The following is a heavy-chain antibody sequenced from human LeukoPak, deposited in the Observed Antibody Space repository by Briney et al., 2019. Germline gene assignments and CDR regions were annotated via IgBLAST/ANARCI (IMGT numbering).Heavy chain of an antibody. CDR1: GGSISSGDYY. V-gene: IGHV4-30-4*01. D-gene: IGHD3-22*01. CDR3: ARGHYDSSGYCFDY. Sequence: SETLSLTCTVSGGSISSGDYYWSWIRQPPGKGLEWIGYIYYSGSTYYNPSLKSRVTISVDTSKNQFSLKLSSVTAADTAVYYCARGHYDSSGYCFDYWGQGTLVTVSS. CDR2: IYYSGST. J-gene: IGHJ4*02.